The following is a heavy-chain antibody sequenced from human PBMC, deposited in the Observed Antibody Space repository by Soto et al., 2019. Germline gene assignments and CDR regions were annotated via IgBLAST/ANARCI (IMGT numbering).Heavy chain of an antibody. J-gene: IGHJ5*02. CDR2: ISAYTDTP. CDR3: ARVIPGGEAWFDA. Sequence: AASEQVSCMASGYIFTNFGVTCGRRAPGQGLEWMGWISAYTDTPNYAQKFQGRVTMTIDTSTSTAYMDLRSLTSDDTSVYSCARVIPGGEAWFDAWGQGTLVTVSS. V-gene: IGHV1-18*01. D-gene: IGHD2-2*01. CDR1: GYIFTNFG.